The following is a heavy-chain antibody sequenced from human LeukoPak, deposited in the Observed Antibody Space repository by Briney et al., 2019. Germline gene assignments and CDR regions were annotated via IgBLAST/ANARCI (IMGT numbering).Heavy chain of an antibody. V-gene: IGHV3-30*04. CDR2: ISNDGRNK. Sequence: GGSLRLSCAASGFTFSSFAMHWVRQAPGKGLEWVAVISNDGRNKYYADSVKGRFTISRDNSMNTFYLQMNSLRGDDTAVYYCARGGAGGSSFDCWGRGTLVTVSS. CDR1: GFTFSSFA. CDR3: ARGGAGGSSFDC. D-gene: IGHD6-13*01. J-gene: IGHJ4*02.